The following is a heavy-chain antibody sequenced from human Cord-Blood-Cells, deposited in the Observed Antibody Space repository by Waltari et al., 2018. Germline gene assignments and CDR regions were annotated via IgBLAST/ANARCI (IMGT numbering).Heavy chain of an antibody. V-gene: IGHV3-21*01. CDR2: ISSSSSYI. CDR3: ARDQNDFWSGYDY. CDR1: GFTFSSYS. J-gene: IGHJ4*02. D-gene: IGHD3-3*01. Sequence: EVQLVESGGGLVKPGGSLRLSCAASGFTFSSYSMNWVRQAPGKGLEWVSSISSSSSYIYYADSVKGRFTISRDNAKNSLYLQMNSLRAEDTAVYYCARDQNDFWSGYDYWGQGTLVTVSS.